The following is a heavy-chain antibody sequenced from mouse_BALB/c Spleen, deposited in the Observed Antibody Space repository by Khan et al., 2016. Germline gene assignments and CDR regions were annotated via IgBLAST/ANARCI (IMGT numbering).Heavy chain of an antibody. CDR2: ISYSGST. CDR1: GYSITSDYA. V-gene: IGHV3-2*02. D-gene: IGHD2-1*01. J-gene: IGHJ4*01. CDR3: ASYYGNYYAMDY. Sequence: EVQLQESGPGLVKPSPSLSLTCTVTGYSITSDYAWNWIRQFPGNKLEWMGYISYSGSTSYNPSLKSRISITRATSKNQFFLQLNSVTTEDTATXYCASYYGNYYAMDYWGQGTSVTVSS.